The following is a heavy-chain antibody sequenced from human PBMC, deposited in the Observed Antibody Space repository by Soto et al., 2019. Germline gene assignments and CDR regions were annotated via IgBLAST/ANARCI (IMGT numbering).Heavy chain of an antibody. D-gene: IGHD5-18*01. J-gene: IGHJ4*01. CDR2: IYYSGST. V-gene: IGHV4-59*08. CDR1: GGSISSYY. Sequence: PSETLSLTCTVSGGSISSYYWSWIRQPPGKGLEWIGYIYYSGSTNYNPSLKSRVTISVDTSKNQFSLKLSSVTAADTAVYYCARTDKLWQRPFDYWGQGTLVTVSS. CDR3: ARTDKLWQRPFDY.